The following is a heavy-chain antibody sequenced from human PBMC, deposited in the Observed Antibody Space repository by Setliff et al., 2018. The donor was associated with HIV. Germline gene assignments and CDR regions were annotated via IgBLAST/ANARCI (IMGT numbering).Heavy chain of an antibody. CDR2: VIYGGDT. CDR1: GGSISSTKYY. J-gene: IGHJ5*02. CDR3: VRPHSGRVGGVWFDP. V-gene: IGHV4-39*01. Sequence: SETLSLTCTVSGGSISSTKYYWGWVRQPPGKGLEWIGSVIYGGDTFFNPSLRSRVIISLDTSKNQVSLKLVSVTAADTAVYYCVRPHSGRVGGVWFDPWGQGTLVTVSS. D-gene: IGHD6-19*01.